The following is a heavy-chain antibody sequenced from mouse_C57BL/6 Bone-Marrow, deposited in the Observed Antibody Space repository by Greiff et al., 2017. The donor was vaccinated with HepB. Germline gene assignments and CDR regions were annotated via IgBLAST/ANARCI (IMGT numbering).Heavy chain of an antibody. J-gene: IGHJ1*03. V-gene: IGHV1-59*01. CDR3: ARRLGRDPYWYFDV. D-gene: IGHD4-1*01. Sequence: VQLLQPGAELVRPGTSVKLSCKASGYTFTSYWMHWVKQRPGQGLEWIGVIDPSDSYTNYNQKFKGKATLTVDTSSSTAYMQLSSLTSEDSAVYYCARRLGRDPYWYFDVWGTGTTVTVSS. CDR1: GYTFTSYW. CDR2: IDPSDSYT.